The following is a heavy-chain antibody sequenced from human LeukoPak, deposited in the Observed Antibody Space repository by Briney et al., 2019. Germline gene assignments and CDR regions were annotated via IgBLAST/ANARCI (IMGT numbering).Heavy chain of an antibody. J-gene: IGHJ5*02. Sequence: GASVKVSCKASGYTLTSYDINWVRQATGQGLEWMGWMNPGSGNTGYAQKFQGRVTMTRNTFISTAYMELSSLRSEDTAVYYCARAVGSYTMFDPWGQGTLVTVSS. D-gene: IGHD3-10*01. CDR3: ARAVGSYTMFDP. CDR2: MNPGSGNT. V-gene: IGHV1-8*01. CDR1: GYTLTSYD.